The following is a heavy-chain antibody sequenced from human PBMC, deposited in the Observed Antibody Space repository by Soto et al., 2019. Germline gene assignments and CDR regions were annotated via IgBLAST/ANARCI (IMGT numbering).Heavy chain of an antibody. V-gene: IGHV4-31*03. D-gene: IGHD3-16*02. CDR1: GGSISSGGYY. CDR3: ARFIDADSYFQQ. Sequence: SETLSLTCTVSGGSISSGGYYWSWFRQHPGKALEWIGYIYFSGSTYYNPSLKSRVTISVDTSKNQFSLSLSSVTAADTAVYYCARFIDADSYFQQWGQGSLATVSS. J-gene: IGHJ1*01. CDR2: IYFSGST.